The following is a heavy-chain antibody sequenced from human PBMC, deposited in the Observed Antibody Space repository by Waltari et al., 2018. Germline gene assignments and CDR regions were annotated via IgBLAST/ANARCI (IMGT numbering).Heavy chain of an antibody. J-gene: IGHJ3*02. CDR2: FNPKNGVR. CDR1: GYSFNDYY. CDR3: ARVLMNDAFDI. Sequence: QVQLVQSGAEVKKPGASVKVSCKASGYSFNDYYIHWVRQAPGQGLEWMGWFNPKNGVRKFTQKFQGRVTMTRDTTISTAYMELSSLRSDDTAVYYCARVLMNDAFDIWGPGTMVTVSS. V-gene: IGHV1-2*02.